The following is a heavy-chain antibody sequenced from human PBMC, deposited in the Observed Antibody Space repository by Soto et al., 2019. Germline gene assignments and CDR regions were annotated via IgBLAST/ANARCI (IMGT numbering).Heavy chain of an antibody. D-gene: IGHD3-10*01. CDR1: GFTFSNAW. Sequence: GGSLRLSCAASGFTFSNAWMNWVRQAPGKGLEWVGRIKSKTDGGTTDYAAPVKGRFTISRDDSKNTLYLQMNSLKTEDTAVYYCVNFDGLYYYYGMDVWGQGTTVTVSS. CDR2: IKSKTDGGTT. V-gene: IGHV3-15*07. J-gene: IGHJ6*02. CDR3: VNFDGLYYYYGMDV.